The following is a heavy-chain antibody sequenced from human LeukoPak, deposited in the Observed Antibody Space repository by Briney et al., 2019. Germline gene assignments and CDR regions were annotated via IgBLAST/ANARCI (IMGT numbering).Heavy chain of an antibody. D-gene: IGHD6-25*01. CDR1: KFTFKNYG. CDR2: IWYDGSNK. CDR3: TRDAAASFDY. J-gene: IGHJ4*02. V-gene: IGHV3-33*01. Sequence: GGSLRLSCAASKFTFKNYGMHWVRQAPGKGLEWVGVIWYDGSNKYYADSVQGRFTISRGNSKNMLYLQMDSLRVEDTAVYYCTRDAAASFDYWGQGTLVTVSS.